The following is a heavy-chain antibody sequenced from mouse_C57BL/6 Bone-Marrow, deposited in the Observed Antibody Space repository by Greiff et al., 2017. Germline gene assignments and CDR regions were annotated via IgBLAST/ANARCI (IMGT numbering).Heavy chain of an antibody. D-gene: IGHD2-4*01. J-gene: IGHJ4*01. Sequence: VKLLESGGGLVQPGGSMQLSCVASGFNFSNSWMNWVRQSPEKGLVWVAPISLKSDNYATHYAESVQGRFTISRDASKSSVYLQIHNLRSEDTGIYYCTYYDRICYALDYWRQGTSDTVST. V-gene: IGHV6-3*01. CDR2: ISLKSDNYAT. CDR3: TYYDRICYALDY. CDR1: GFNFSNSW.